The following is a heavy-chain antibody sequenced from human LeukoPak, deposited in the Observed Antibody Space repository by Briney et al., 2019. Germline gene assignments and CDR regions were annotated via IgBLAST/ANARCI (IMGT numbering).Heavy chain of an antibody. CDR3: AGGRDTAMGPFDY. CDR1: GGSISSYY. CDR2: IYYSGST. Sequence: KPSETLPLTCTVSGGSISSYYWSWIRQPPGKGLEWIGYIYYSGSTNYNPSLKSRVTISVDTSKNQFSLKLSSVTAADAAVYYCAGGRDTAMGPFDYWGQGTLVTVSS. D-gene: IGHD5-18*01. J-gene: IGHJ4*02. V-gene: IGHV4-59*01.